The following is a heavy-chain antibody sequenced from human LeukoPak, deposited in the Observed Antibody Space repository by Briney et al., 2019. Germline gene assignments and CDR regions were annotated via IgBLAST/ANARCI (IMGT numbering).Heavy chain of an antibody. V-gene: IGHV4-4*02. Sequence: SETLSLTCVVSGASITSRIWWSWVRQPPGKGLEWIGEISHTGSIDYTPSLKSRAAISLDKSKNQLSLNLTSVTAADTAMYYCARDNERRLTAAGTAAFDLWGRGTLVTVSS. J-gene: IGHJ2*01. CDR3: ARDNERRLTAAGTAAFDL. CDR2: ISHTGSI. CDR1: GASITSRIW. D-gene: IGHD6-13*01.